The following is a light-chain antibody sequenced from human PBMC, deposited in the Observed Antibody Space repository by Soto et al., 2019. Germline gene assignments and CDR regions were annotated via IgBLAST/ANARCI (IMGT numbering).Light chain of an antibody. CDR3: QQYNSWPRT. J-gene: IGKJ1*01. CDR1: QSVSSN. V-gene: IGKV3-15*01. Sequence: EIVMTQSPATLSVSPGERATLSCRASQSVSSNLAWYQQKPGQAPRLLIYGASSRAAGVPARFSGSGSGTEFTLTIDSLQSEDFVLYYCQQYNSWPRTFGQGTKVDI. CDR2: GAS.